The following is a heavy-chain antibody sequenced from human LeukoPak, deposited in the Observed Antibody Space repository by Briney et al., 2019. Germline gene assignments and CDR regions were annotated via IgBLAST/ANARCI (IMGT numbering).Heavy chain of an antibody. CDR1: GYTFTSFG. CDR2: ISAYNGNT. J-gene: IGHJ4*02. V-gene: IGHV1-18*01. CDR3: VRDLGVDTTMIFFDY. Sequence: ASVKVSCKASGYTFTSFGISWVRQAPGQGLEWMGWISAYNGNTNYAQKLQGRVTMPTDTSTSTAYMELRSLRSDDTAVFYCVRDLGVDTTMIFFDYWGQGTLVTVSS. D-gene: IGHD5-18*01.